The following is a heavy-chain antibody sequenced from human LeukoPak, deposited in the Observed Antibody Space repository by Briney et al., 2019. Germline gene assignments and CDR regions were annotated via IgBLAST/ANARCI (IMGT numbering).Heavy chain of an antibody. J-gene: IGHJ4*02. V-gene: IGHV4-34*01. CDR1: GGSFSGYY. Sequence: SETLSLTCAVYGGSFSGYYWSWIRQPPGKGLEWIGEINHSGSTNYNPSLKSRVTISVDTSKNQFSLKLSSVTAADTAVYYCARVDVEAARMYYFDYWGQGTPVTVSS. CDR3: ARVDVEAARMYYFDY. CDR2: INHSGST. D-gene: IGHD6-6*01.